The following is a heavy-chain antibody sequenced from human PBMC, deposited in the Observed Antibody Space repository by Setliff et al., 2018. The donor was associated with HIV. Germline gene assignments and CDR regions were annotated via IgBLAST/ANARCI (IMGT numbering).Heavy chain of an antibody. CDR2: ISSSSSTI. V-gene: IGHV3-48*04. Sequence: LRLSCATSGSTFSRNAMTWVRQAPGKGLEWVSYISSSSSTIYYADSVKDRFTISRDNAKNTLYLQMNSLRAEDTGVYYCHSGYDTEEQSYFDYWGQGTLVTVSS. J-gene: IGHJ4*02. CDR1: GSTFSRNA. D-gene: IGHD5-12*01. CDR3: HSGYDTEEQSYFDY.